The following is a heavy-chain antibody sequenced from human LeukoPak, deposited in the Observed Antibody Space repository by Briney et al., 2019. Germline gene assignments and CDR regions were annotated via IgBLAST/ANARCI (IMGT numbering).Heavy chain of an antibody. CDR1: GFTFRSYS. J-gene: IGHJ6*04. CDR2: ITSSSSYI. CDR3: ARDSGREVLLWFGELTHYYYGMDV. D-gene: IGHD3-10*01. Sequence: PGGSLRLSRAASGFTFRSYSMNWVRQAPGKGLERVSSITSSSSYIYYADSVKGRFTISRDNAKNSLYLQMNSLRAEDTAVYYCARDSGREVLLWFGELTHYYYGMDVWGKGTTVTVSS. V-gene: IGHV3-21*01.